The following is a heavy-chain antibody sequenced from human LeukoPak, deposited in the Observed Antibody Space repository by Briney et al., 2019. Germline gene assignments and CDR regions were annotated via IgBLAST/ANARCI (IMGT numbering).Heavy chain of an antibody. D-gene: IGHD6-13*01. CDR1: GFTFSSYS. J-gene: IGHJ4*02. Sequence: KSGVSLRLSCAASGFTFSSYSMNWVRQAPGKGLEWVSSISSSSSYIYYADSVKGRFTISRDNAKNSLYLQMNSLRAEDTAVYYCARAIAAAGTDWGQGTLVTVSS. CDR2: ISSSSSYI. CDR3: ARAIAAAGTD. V-gene: IGHV3-21*01.